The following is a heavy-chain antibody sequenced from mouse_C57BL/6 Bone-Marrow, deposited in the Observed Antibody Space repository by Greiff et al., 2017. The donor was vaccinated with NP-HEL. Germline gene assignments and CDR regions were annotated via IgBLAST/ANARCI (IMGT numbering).Heavy chain of an antibody. V-gene: IGHV1-74*01. CDR2: IHPSDSDT. J-gene: IGHJ4*01. CDR3: AIRIYYGKTDY. D-gene: IGHD2-1*01. Sequence: QVQLQQPGAELVKPGASVKVSCKASGYTFTSYWMHWVKQRPGQGLEWIGRIHPSDSDTNYNQKFKGKATLTVYKSSSTAYMQLSSLTSEDSSVYYCAIRIYYGKTDYWGQGTSVTVSS. CDR1: GYTFTSYW.